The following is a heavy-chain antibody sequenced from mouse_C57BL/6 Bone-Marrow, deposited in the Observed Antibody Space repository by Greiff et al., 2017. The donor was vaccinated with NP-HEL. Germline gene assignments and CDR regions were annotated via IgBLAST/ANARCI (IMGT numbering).Heavy chain of an antibody. CDR3: TITTEGY. J-gene: IGHJ2*01. D-gene: IGHD1-1*01. V-gene: IGHV14-4*01. Sequence: EVPLQQSGAELVRPGASVKLSCTASGFNIKDDYMHWVKQRPEQGLEWIGWIDPENGDTEYASKFQGKATITADTSSNTAYLQLSSLTSEDTAVYYCTITTEGYWGQGTTLTVSS. CDR2: IDPENGDT. CDR1: GFNIKDDY.